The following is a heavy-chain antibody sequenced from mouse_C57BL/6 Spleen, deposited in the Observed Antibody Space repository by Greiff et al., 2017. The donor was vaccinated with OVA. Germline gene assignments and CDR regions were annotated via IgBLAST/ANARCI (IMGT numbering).Heavy chain of an antibody. J-gene: IGHJ4*01. D-gene: IGHD2-1*01. Sequence: EVKVVESGGGLVQPGGSLKLSCAASGFTFSDYYMYWVRQTPEKRLEWVAYISNGGGSTYYPDTVKGRFTISRDNAKNTLYLQMSRLKSEDTAMYYCARHSIYYGNYEAMDYWGQGTSVTVSS. CDR1: GFTFSDYY. CDR2: ISNGGGST. CDR3: ARHSIYYGNYEAMDY. V-gene: IGHV5-12*01.